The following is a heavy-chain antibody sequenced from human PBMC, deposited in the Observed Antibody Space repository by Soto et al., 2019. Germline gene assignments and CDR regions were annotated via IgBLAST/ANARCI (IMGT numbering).Heavy chain of an antibody. Sequence: GASLKVSCKASGYTFNSYDINWVRQATGQGLEWMGWMNPNSGNTGYAQKFQGRVTMTRNTSISTAYMELSSLRSEDTAVYYCARVKTYRSSWWTYYYYYMDVWGKGTTVTVSS. CDR2: MNPNSGNT. V-gene: IGHV1-8*01. CDR1: GYTFNSYD. D-gene: IGHD6-13*01. J-gene: IGHJ6*03. CDR3: ARVKTYRSSWWTYYYYYMDV.